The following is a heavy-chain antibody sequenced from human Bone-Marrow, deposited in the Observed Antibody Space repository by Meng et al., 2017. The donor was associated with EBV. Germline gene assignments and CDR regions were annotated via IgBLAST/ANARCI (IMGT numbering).Heavy chain of an antibody. Sequence: QVQLVQSGAEVKKPGASVKVSCKASGYTFTGYYMHWVRQAPGQGLEWMGRVNPTTGDSNYAQHFQGRVTMTRDKSINTASMELASLTPDDTAMYYCAVLLSTPLAFDSWGQGTLVTVSS. CDR3: AVLLSTPLAFDS. D-gene: IGHD5/OR15-5a*01. CDR2: VNPTTGDS. V-gene: IGHV1-2*06. J-gene: IGHJ4*02. CDR1: GYTFTGYY.